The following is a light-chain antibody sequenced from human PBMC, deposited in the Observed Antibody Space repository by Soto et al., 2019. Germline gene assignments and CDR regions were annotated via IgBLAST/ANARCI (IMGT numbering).Light chain of an antibody. CDR3: SSYTVSVAPYV. J-gene: IGLJ1*01. Sequence: QSALTQPPSASGSPGESVIISCTGTKNDIGVYDFVSWYQHHAGKAPRLIIYEVVQRPSGVPDRFSGSKSGNTASLTISGLQAEDEADYYCSSYTVSVAPYVFGTGTKLTVL. CDR1: KNDIGVYDF. V-gene: IGLV2-8*01. CDR2: EVV.